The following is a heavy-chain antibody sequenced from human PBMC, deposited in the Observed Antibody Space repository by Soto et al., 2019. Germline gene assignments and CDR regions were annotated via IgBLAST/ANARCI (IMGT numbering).Heavy chain of an antibody. J-gene: IGHJ4*02. D-gene: IGHD4-17*01. CDR3: ARRLTTTVSALGY. CDR2: ISPDGLNK. Sequence: QVQLVESGGGVVQPEGSLRLSCKASGFTFSSYAIHWVRQAPGKGLEWVSVISPDGLNKLSAESVRGRFVISRDNSKNMVHLEMNRLRLEDTAVYFCARRLTTTVSALGYWGQGSLVNVSS. V-gene: IGHV3-30*09. CDR1: GFTFSSYA.